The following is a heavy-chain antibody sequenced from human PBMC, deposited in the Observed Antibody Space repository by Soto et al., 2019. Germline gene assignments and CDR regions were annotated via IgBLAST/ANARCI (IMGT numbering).Heavy chain of an antibody. V-gene: IGHV1-18*01. J-gene: IGHJ4*02. CDR2: ISAHNGNT. D-gene: IGHD1-1*01. Sequence: QVHLVQSGAEVKKPGASVKVSCKASGYTFTSYGITWGRQAPGQGLGWMGWISAHNGNTDYAQKLQGRVIVTRDTSTSTAYMELRSLISDDTAVYYCARGRYGDYWGQGALVTVSS. CDR1: GYTFTSYG. CDR3: ARGRYGDY.